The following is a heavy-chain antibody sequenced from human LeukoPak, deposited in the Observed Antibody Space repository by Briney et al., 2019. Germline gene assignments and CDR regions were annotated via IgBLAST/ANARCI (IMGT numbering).Heavy chain of an antibody. CDR1: GYTFTSYY. D-gene: IGHD5-24*01. CDR3: ARDPEDRDGCNPFDY. CDR2: INPSGGST. Sequence: VASVKVSCKASGYTFTSYYMHWVRQAPGQGLEWMGIINPSGGSTSYAQKFQGRVTMTRDTSTSTVYMELSSLRSEDTAVYYCARDPEDRDGCNPFDYWGQGTLVTVSS. V-gene: IGHV1-46*01. J-gene: IGHJ4*02.